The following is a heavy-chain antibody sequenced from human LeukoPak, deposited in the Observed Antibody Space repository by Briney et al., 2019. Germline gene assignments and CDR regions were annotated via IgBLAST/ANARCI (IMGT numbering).Heavy chain of an antibody. V-gene: IGHV3-7*01. Sequence: GGSLRLSCAASGFTFSSYWMSWVRQAPGKGLEWVATMGQDGSETYYVDSVKGRFTISRDNAKNLLYLQMNSLRAEDTAVYFCARDTYRFDDYWGQGTLVTVSS. J-gene: IGHJ4*02. CDR1: GFTFSSYW. CDR2: MGQDGSET. CDR3: ARDTYRFDDY.